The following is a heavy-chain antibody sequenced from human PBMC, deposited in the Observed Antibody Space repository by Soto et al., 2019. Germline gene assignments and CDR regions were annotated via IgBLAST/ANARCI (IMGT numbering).Heavy chain of an antibody. J-gene: IGHJ4*02. CDR1: GFTFSSYW. Sequence: EVQLVESGGGLVQPGGSLRLSCAASGFTFSSYWMSWVRQAPGKGLEWVANIKQDGSEKYYVDSVKGRFTISRDNAKNSLYLQMNSLRAEDTAMYYCARGVSSSPPYFDYWGQGTLVTVSS. CDR3: ARGVSSSPPYFDY. V-gene: IGHV3-7*01. CDR2: IKQDGSEK. D-gene: IGHD6-6*01.